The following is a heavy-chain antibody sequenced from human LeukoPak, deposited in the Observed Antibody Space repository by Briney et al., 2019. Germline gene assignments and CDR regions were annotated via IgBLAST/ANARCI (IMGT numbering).Heavy chain of an antibody. CDR1: GFTFSSYG. CDR3: AKGSSLYVDY. Sequence: GGSLRLSCAASGFTFSSYGMSWVRQAPGKGLEWVSAISGSGGSTYYADSVKGRFTISRDNAKNSLYLQMNSLRAEDTALYYCAKGSSLYVDYWGQGTLVTVSS. V-gene: IGHV3-23*01. CDR2: ISGSGGST. D-gene: IGHD6-13*01. J-gene: IGHJ4*02.